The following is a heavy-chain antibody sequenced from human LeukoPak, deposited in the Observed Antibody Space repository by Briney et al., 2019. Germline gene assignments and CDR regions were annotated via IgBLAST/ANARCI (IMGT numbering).Heavy chain of an antibody. CDR2: INHSGST. CDR3: AGGPGIVVVPAASRAFDI. J-gene: IGHJ3*02. V-gene: IGHV4-34*01. CDR1: GGSFSGYY. D-gene: IGHD2-2*01. Sequence: SETLSLTCAVYGGSFSGYYWSWIRQPPGKGLEWIGEINHSGSTNYNPSLKSRVTISVDTSKNQFSLKLSSVTAADTAVYHCAGGPGIVVVPAASRAFDIWGQGTMVTVSS.